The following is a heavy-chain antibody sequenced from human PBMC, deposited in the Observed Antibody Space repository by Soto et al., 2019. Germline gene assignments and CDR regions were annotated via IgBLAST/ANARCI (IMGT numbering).Heavy chain of an antibody. J-gene: IGHJ4*02. Sequence: QVQLVQSGAEVKKPGSSVKVSCKASGGTFSSYTISWVRQAPGQGLEWMGRIIPILGIANYAQKFQGRVTSTADKSTSTAYMELSSLRSEDTAVYYCARWGRVDTAMVADYWGQGTLVTVSS. CDR1: GGTFSSYT. V-gene: IGHV1-69*02. CDR3: ARWGRVDTAMVADY. CDR2: IIPILGIA. D-gene: IGHD5-18*01.